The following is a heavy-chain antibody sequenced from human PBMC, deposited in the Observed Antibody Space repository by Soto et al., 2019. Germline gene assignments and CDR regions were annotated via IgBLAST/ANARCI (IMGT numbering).Heavy chain of an antibody. V-gene: IGHV3-30*18. CDR1: GFTFSNYG. Sequence: GGSLRLSCAASGFTFSNYGMHGVRQALGKGLEWAAVISYDGSNEYYVDSVKGRFTISRDNSKNTLYPQMNSLRAEDTAVYYCAKVVHSSTWYRYFDYWGQGTLVTVSS. CDR3: AKVVHSSTWYRYFDY. CDR2: ISYDGSNE. D-gene: IGHD6-13*01. J-gene: IGHJ4*02.